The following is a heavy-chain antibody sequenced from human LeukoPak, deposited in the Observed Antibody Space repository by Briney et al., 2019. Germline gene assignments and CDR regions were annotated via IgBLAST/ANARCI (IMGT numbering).Heavy chain of an antibody. CDR1: GYPFTDYY. CDR2: INPNSGGT. V-gene: IGHV1-2*02. D-gene: IGHD6-13*01. Sequence: ASVKVSCKASGYPFTDYYMHWVRQAPGQGLEWMGWINPNSGGTNYAQNFQGRVTMTRDTSISTAYMELSRLRSDDTAVYYCARDPRRGAYSSSWYFDYWGQGALVTVSS. J-gene: IGHJ4*02. CDR3: ARDPRRGAYSSSWYFDY.